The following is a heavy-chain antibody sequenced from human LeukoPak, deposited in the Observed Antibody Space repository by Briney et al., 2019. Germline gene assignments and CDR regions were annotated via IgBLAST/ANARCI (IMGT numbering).Heavy chain of an antibody. CDR1: RGSISSSSYY. Sequence: KHSETLSLTCTVSRGSISSSSYYWGWIRQPPGKRLEWIGSFYYIGGTYYNPSLEGRVTISADSSKNQFSLKLTSVTAADTALYYCARILTTFDSWGQGTLVTVSS. V-gene: IGHV4-39*01. J-gene: IGHJ4*02. CDR3: ARILTTFDS. D-gene: IGHD4-11*01. CDR2: FYYIGGT.